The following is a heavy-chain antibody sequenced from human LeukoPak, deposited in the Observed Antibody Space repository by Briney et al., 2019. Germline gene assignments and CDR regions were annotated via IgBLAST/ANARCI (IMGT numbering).Heavy chain of an antibody. Sequence: GGSLRLYCAASGFTFRSYGMHWVRQAPGKGLEWVAFIRYDGSNKYYADSVKGRFTISRDNSKNTLYLQMNSLRAEDTGVYYCAKDQSITVMGGQEYYFDYWGQGTLVTVSS. CDR1: GFTFRSYG. CDR2: IRYDGSNK. V-gene: IGHV3-30*02. CDR3: AKDQSITVMGGQEYYFDY. J-gene: IGHJ4*02. D-gene: IGHD3-22*01.